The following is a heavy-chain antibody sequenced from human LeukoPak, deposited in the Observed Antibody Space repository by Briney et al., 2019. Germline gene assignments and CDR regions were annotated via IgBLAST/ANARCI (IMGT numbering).Heavy chain of an antibody. Sequence: SETLSLTCTVSGGSISSYYWSWIRQPAGKGLEWIGRIYTSGSITYNPSLKSRVTMSVDTSKNQFSLKLTSVTAADTAVYYCARLVGSSWYREVLRGRDYWGQGTLVTVSS. CDR3: ARLVGSSWYREVLRGRDY. J-gene: IGHJ4*02. V-gene: IGHV4-4*07. CDR1: GGSISSYY. CDR2: IYTSGSI. D-gene: IGHD6-13*01.